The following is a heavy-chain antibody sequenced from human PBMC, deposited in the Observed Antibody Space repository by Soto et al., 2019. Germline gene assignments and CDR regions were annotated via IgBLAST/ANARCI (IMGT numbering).Heavy chain of an antibody. CDR3: ARAYYDILTCYYRLNGWFDF. D-gene: IGHD3-9*01. J-gene: IGHJ5*01. CDR2: ISAYNGNT. CDR1: GYTFTSYG. Sequence: ASVKVSCKASGYTFTSYGISWVRQAPGQGLEWLGWISAYNGNTNYAQKLQGRVTMTTDTSTSTAYMELRSLRSDDTAVYYCARAYYDILTCYYRLNGWFDFRGQGTLVTVSS. V-gene: IGHV1-18*01.